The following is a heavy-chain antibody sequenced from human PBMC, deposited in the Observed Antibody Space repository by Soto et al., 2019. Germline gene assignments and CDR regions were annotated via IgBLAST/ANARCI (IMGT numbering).Heavy chain of an antibody. D-gene: IGHD2-15*01. CDR1: GGTFSSYA. CDR2: IIPIFGTA. V-gene: IGHV1-69*13. J-gene: IGHJ6*02. Sequence: GASVKVSCKASGGTFSSYAISWVRQAPGQGLEWMGGIIPIFGTANYAQKFQGRVTITADESTSTAYMELSSLRSEDTAVYYCARANPGYCSGGSCYNYYGMDVWGQGTTVTAP. CDR3: ARANPGYCSGGSCYNYYGMDV.